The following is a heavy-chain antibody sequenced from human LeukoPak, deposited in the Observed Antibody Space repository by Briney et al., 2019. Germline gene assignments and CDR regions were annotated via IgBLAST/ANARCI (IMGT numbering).Heavy chain of an antibody. J-gene: IGHJ6*03. CDR3: ARRPHCTSTSCSADYYYYMDV. Sequence: GESPKISCKGSGYSFTNYWIGWVRQMPGKGLEWMGIIYPGDSDIRYSPSFQGQVTISADKSISTAYLQWSSLKASDTAMYYCARRPHCTSTSCSADYYYYMDVWGKGTTVTVSS. D-gene: IGHD2-2*01. CDR2: IYPGDSDI. V-gene: IGHV5-51*01. CDR1: GYSFTNYW.